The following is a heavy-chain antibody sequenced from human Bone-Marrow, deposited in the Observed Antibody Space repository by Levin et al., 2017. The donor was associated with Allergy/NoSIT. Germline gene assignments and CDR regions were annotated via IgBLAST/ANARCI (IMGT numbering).Heavy chain of an antibody. CDR2: IGYSGTTI. CDR1: GFPFGSFT. Sequence: GGSLRLSCAASGFPFGSFTMVWVRQAPGKGLEWISYIGYSGTTIYYADSVKGRFTISRDNAKNSLYLQMNSLRDEDTAVYYCAKVGTRGNSYGLHWGQGTLVTVSS. D-gene: IGHD5-18*01. J-gene: IGHJ4*02. V-gene: IGHV3-48*02. CDR3: AKVGTRGNSYGLH.